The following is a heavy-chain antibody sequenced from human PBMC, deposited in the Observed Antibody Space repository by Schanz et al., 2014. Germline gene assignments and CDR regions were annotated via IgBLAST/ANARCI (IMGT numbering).Heavy chain of an antibody. Sequence: QAQLVESGGGVVQAGRSLRLSCAVSGLTFNSHAMHWVRQGPGKGLEWVAVISYDGSSKDYADSVKGRFTISRDNSKKTLYLQMNSLRPEDTAVYYCAREGYDILTGITNWGQGTLVTVSS. CDR1: GLTFNSHA. V-gene: IGHV3-30*04. CDR3: AREGYDILTGITN. CDR2: ISYDGSSK. D-gene: IGHD3-9*01. J-gene: IGHJ4*02.